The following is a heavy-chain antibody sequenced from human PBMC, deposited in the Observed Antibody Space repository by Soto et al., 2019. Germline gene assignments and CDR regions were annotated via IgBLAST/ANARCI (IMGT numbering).Heavy chain of an antibody. J-gene: IGHJ4*02. Sequence: ASVKVSCKASGYTFTSYAMHWVRQAPGQRLEWMGWINAGNGNTKYSQKFQGRVTITRDTSTSTAYMELSSLRSEDTAVYYCAQMATIKGSFDYWGQGTLVTVSS. CDR2: INAGNGNT. CDR1: GYTFTSYA. D-gene: IGHD5-12*01. CDR3: AQMATIKGSFDY. V-gene: IGHV1-3*01.